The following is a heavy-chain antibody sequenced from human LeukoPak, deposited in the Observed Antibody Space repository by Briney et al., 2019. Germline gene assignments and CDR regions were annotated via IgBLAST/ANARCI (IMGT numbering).Heavy chain of an antibody. D-gene: IGHD3-10*02. CDR1: GGSISSSSYY. V-gene: IGHV3-23*01. CDR2: ISGSGGST. J-gene: IGHJ4*02. Sequence: ETLSLTCTVSGGSISSSSYYWGWIRQPPGKGLEWVSAISGSGGSTYYADSVKGRFTISRDNSKNTLYLQMNSLRAEDTAVYYCAKVRISMLAEYFDYWGQGTLVTVSS. CDR3: AKVRISMLAEYFDY.